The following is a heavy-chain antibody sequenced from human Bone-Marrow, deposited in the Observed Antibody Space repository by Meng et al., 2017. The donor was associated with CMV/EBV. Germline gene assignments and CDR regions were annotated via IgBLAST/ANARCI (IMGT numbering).Heavy chain of an antibody. D-gene: IGHD3-10*01. V-gene: IGHV3-11*01. CDR3: ALEGNYYGSGSYFNY. CDR1: GFTFSDYY. Sequence: GGSLRLSCAASGFTFSDYYMSWIRQAPGKGLEWVSYISSSCSTIYYADYVKGRFTISRDNAKNSLYLQMNSLRSEDTAVYYCALEGNYYGSGSYFNYWGQGTLVTVSS. J-gene: IGHJ4*02. CDR2: ISSSCSTI.